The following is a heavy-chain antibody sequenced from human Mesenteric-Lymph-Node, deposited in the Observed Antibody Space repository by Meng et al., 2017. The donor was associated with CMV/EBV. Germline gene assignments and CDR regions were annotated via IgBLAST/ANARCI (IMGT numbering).Heavy chain of an antibody. D-gene: IGHD2-8*02. J-gene: IGHJ4*02. CDR2: INLSSGGP. V-gene: IGHV1-2*02. Sequence: CKVSENTFNGYYIHWVRQAPGQGLEWMGWINLSSGGPNYARRFQGRISMTRYTSTSTAYMELSILRSDDTAIYYCAITGLDGSYFDYWGQGTLVTVSS. CDR1: ENTFNGYY. CDR3: AITGLDGSYFDY.